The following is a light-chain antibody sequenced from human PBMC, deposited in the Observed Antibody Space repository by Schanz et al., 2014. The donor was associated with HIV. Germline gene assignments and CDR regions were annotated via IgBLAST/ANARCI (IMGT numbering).Light chain of an antibody. CDR2: EVS. CDR1: SSDVGGYNR. V-gene: IGLV2-18*02. Sequence: QSALTQPPSVSGSPGQLVTISCTGTSSDVGGYNRVSWFQQSPGTAPKLMIYEVSDRPSGVPVRFFGSKSGNTASLTISGLQTEDEADYYCCSYTTTSTYVFGAGTKVTVL. J-gene: IGLJ1*01. CDR3: CSYTTTSTYV.